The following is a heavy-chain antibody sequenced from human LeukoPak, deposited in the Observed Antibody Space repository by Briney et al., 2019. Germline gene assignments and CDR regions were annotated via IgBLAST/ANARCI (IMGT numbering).Heavy chain of an antibody. D-gene: IGHD3-22*01. CDR2: IYSSGTT. CDR1: SGSISSNSFC. CDR3: ARHSYYYDSSNYYYYFDY. J-gene: IGHJ4*02. V-gene: IGHV4-39*01. Sequence: SETLSLTCTVSSGSISSNSFCWGWIRQPPGKGLEWIASIYSSGTTYYNPSLKSRVTISVDTSKKQFSLKLSSVTAADTAVYYCARHSYYYDSSNYYYYFDYWGQGTLATVSS.